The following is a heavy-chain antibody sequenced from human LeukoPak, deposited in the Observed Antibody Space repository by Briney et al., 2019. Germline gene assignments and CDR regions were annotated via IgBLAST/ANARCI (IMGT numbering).Heavy chain of an antibody. J-gene: IGHJ4*02. Sequence: GGSLRLSCAASGFTFSSYGMHWVRQAPGKGLEWVAVISYDGSNKYYADSVKGRFTISRDNSKNTLYLQVNSLRAEDTAVYYCAREMSSSGWYSMVGFDYWGQGTLVTVSS. V-gene: IGHV3-30*03. CDR1: GFTFSSYG. D-gene: IGHD6-19*01. CDR2: ISYDGSNK. CDR3: AREMSSSGWYSMVGFDY.